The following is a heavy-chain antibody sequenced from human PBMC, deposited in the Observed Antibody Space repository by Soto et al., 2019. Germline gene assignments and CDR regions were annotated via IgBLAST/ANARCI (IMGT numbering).Heavy chain of an antibody. Sequence: GGSLRLSCAASGFTFSSYGMHWVRQAPGKGLEWVAVISYDGSNKYYADSVKGRFTISRDNSKNTLYLQMNSLRAEDTAVYYCAKVFGSSWYDWFDPWGQGTLVTVSS. CDR3: AKVFGSSWYDWFDP. J-gene: IGHJ5*02. CDR2: ISYDGSNK. V-gene: IGHV3-30*18. D-gene: IGHD6-13*01. CDR1: GFTFSSYG.